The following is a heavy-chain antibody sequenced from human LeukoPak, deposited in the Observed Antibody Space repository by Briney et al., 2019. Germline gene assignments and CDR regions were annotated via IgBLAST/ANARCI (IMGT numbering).Heavy chain of an antibody. CDR2: IYPGDSDT. CDR1: GYSFTSSW. Sequence: GESLKISCKGSGYSFTSSWIGWVRQMPGKGLEWMGIIYPGDSDTRYSPSFQGQVTISADKSISTAYLQGSSLKASDTAMYYCARRGEMATIPLDYWGQGTLVTVSS. V-gene: IGHV5-51*01. J-gene: IGHJ4*02. CDR3: ARRGEMATIPLDY. D-gene: IGHD5-24*01.